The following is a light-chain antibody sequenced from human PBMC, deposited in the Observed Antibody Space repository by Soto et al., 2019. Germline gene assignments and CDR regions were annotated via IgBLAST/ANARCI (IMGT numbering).Light chain of an antibody. CDR1: QGIRND. J-gene: IGKJ4*01. CDR3: LQHNSYPLT. Sequence: DIQMTQSPSSLSASVGDRVTMTCRASQGIRNDLSWYQQKPGKAPKRLISAASSLQSGVPSRFSGSGSGTEFTLTISSLKPEDFATYYCLQHNSYPLTFGGGTRVEIK. CDR2: AAS. V-gene: IGKV1-17*01.